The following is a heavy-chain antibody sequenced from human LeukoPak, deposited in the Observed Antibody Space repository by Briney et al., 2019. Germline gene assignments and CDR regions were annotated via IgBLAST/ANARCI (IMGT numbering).Heavy chain of an antibody. CDR3: AKDHDFCSGNPDY. V-gene: IGHV3-33*06. CDR1: GFTFSTYG. Sequence: PGRSLRLSCAASGFTFSTYGMHWVRQAPGKGLEWVAVIWYDGSNKYYADSVKGRFTISRDNSKNTLYRQMNSLRAEDTAVYYCAKDHDFCSGNPDYWGQGTLVTVSS. J-gene: IGHJ4*02. CDR2: IWYDGSNK. D-gene: IGHD3-3*01.